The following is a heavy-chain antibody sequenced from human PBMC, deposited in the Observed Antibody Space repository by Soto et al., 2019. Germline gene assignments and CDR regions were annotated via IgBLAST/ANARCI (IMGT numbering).Heavy chain of an antibody. CDR3: VQRTHNEGSGHSGYYFDY. Sequence: QITLKESGPTLVKPTQTLTLTCTFSGVSLNTSGVCLGWIRQPPGKALEWLALIYWDDDKRYSPSLKSRLTNPKDTSKTQVFLRMTNVDPGDKAKYYCVQRTHNEGSGHSGYYFDYWGREPWSPSPQ. V-gene: IGHV2-5*02. D-gene: IGHD3-22*01. J-gene: IGHJ4*02. CDR1: GVSLNTSGVC. CDR2: IYWDDDK.